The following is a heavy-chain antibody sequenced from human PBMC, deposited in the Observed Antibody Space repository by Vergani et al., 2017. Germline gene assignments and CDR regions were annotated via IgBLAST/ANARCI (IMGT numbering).Heavy chain of an antibody. CDR2: ISYDGSNK. J-gene: IGHJ4*02. CDR3: ASESDTAMVRSDY. Sequence: QVQLVESGGGVVQPGRSLTLSCAASGFPFSSYAMHWVRQAPGKGLEWVAVISYDGSNKYYADSVKGRFTISRDNSKNTLYLQMNSLRAEDTAVYYCASESDTAMVRSDYWGQGTLVTVSS. D-gene: IGHD5-18*01. CDR1: GFPFSSYA. V-gene: IGHV3-30-3*01.